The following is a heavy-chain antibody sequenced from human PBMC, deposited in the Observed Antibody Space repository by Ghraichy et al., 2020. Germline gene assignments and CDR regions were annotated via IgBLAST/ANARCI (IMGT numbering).Heavy chain of an antibody. Sequence: GGSLRLSCASSGFIFSSYAMSWVRQVPGKGLEWVSGINSNGGVTYYADSVKGRFTISRDNSKNTLYLQMNSLRAEDSAVYYCARDIKSSSWSYYYYAMDVWGQGTTVTVSS. CDR1: GFIFSSYA. D-gene: IGHD6-13*01. CDR3: ARDIKSSSWSYYYYAMDV. CDR2: INSNGGVT. V-gene: IGHV3-23*01. J-gene: IGHJ6*02.